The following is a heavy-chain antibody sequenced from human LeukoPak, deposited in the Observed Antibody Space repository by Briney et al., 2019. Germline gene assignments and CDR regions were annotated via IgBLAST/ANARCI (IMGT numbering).Heavy chain of an antibody. D-gene: IGHD6-13*01. CDR3: ARDHIAAAGTDY. CDR2: ISYDGSNK. V-gene: IGHV3-30*04. J-gene: IGHJ4*02. Sequence: GGSLRLSCAASGFTFSSYAMHWVRQAPGKGLGWVAVISYDGSNKYYADSVKGRFTISRDNSKNTLYLQMNSLRAEDTAVYYCARDHIAAAGTDYWGQGTLVTVSS. CDR1: GFTFSSYA.